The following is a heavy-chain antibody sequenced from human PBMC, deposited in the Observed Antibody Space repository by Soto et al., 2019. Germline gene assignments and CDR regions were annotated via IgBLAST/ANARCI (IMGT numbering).Heavy chain of an antibody. V-gene: IGHV3-23*01. J-gene: IGHJ4*02. CDR1: GFTFSSYV. CDR3: AKVRLMVYAIRLFYFDY. CDR2: ISGSGGST. Sequence: GGSLRLSCAASGFTFSSYVMSWVRQAPGKGLEWVSAISGSGGSTYYADSVKGRFTISRDNSKNTLYLQMNSLRAEDTAVYYCAKVRLMVYAIRLFYFDYWGQGTLVTVSS. D-gene: IGHD2-8*01.